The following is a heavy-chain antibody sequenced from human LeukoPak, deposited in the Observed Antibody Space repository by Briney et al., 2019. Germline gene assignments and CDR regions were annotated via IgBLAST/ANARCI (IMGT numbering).Heavy chain of an antibody. Sequence: ASVKVSCTASGYTFTSYGISWVRQAPGQGLEWMGWISAYDGNTNYAQKLQGRVTMTTDTSTSTAYMELRSLRSDDTAVYYCARGATTTYYYGSGSYDFDYWGQETLVTVSS. CDR3: ARGATTTYYYGSGSYDFDY. CDR2: ISAYDGNT. J-gene: IGHJ4*02. V-gene: IGHV1-18*01. D-gene: IGHD3-10*01. CDR1: GYTFTSYG.